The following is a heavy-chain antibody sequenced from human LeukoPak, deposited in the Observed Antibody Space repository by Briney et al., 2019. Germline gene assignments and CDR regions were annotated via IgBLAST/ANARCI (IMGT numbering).Heavy chain of an antibody. V-gene: IGHV4-30-4*08. CDR2: IYYSGST. D-gene: IGHD3-10*01. Sequence: SETLSLTCTVSGGSISSGDYYWSWIRQPPGKGLEWIGYIYYSGSTNYNPSLKSRVTISVDTSTNQFSLKLSSVTAADTAVYYCARSGGSYGSGSYRFRYYMDVWGKGTTVTVSS. J-gene: IGHJ6*03. CDR1: GGSISSGDYY. CDR3: ARSGGSYGSGSYRFRYYMDV.